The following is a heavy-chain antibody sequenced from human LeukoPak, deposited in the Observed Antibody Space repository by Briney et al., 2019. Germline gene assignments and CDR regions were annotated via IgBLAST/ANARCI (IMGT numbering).Heavy chain of an antibody. V-gene: IGHV1-46*01. CDR2: INPTGGST. Sequence: ASVKVSCKASGYTFTSYYMHWVRQAPGQGLEWMGLINPTGGSTSYAQQFQGRISMSRDTSTSTVYMEMSSLTSEDTALYYRARESTAFDYWGQGTLVTVSS. CDR3: ARESTAFDY. CDR1: GYTFTSYY. J-gene: IGHJ4*02.